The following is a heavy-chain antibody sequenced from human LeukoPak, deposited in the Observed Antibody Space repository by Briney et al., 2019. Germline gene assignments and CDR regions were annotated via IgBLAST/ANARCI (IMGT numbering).Heavy chain of an antibody. CDR2: INPSSGGT. J-gene: IGHJ5*02. Sequence: GASVKVSCKASGYTFTGYYMHWVRQAPGQGLEWMGWINPSSGGTNYAQKFQGRVTMTRDTSISTAYMELSRLRSDDTAVYYCARADSIVWFGELSFDPWGQGTLVTVSS. D-gene: IGHD3-10*01. V-gene: IGHV1-2*02. CDR3: ARADSIVWFGELSFDP. CDR1: GYTFTGYY.